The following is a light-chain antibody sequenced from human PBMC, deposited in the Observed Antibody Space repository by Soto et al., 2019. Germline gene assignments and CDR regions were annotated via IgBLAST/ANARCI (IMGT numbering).Light chain of an antibody. J-gene: IGKJ4*01. CDR3: QQYDIPPST. V-gene: IGKV1-33*01. CDR1: QDISRY. Sequence: DIQMTQSPASLSASVGDRVTISCQASQDISRYLNWYQHKPGRAPQLLINDVSSLETGVPSRFSATGSGIEFTLTINGLQPEDLATYYCQQYDIPPSTFGGGTKVAIK. CDR2: DVS.